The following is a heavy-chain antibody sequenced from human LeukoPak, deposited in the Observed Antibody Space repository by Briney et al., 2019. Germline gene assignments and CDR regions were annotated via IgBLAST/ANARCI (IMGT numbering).Heavy chain of an antibody. Sequence: SETLSLTCAVYGGSFSGYYWSWIRQPPGKGLEWIGEINHSGSTNYNPSLKSRVTISVDTSKNQFSLKLSSVTAAATAVYYCARGLSRPAALPYYYYGMDVWGQGTTVTVSS. CDR1: GGSFSGYY. CDR3: ARGLSRPAALPYYYYGMDV. D-gene: IGHD2-2*01. CDR2: INHSGST. J-gene: IGHJ6*02. V-gene: IGHV4-34*01.